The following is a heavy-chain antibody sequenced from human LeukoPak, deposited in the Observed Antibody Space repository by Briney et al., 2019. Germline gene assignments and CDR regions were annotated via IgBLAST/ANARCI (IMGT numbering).Heavy chain of an antibody. V-gene: IGHV4-34*01. CDR3: ARARGALRLGDDKYNYYGMDV. J-gene: IGHJ6*02. CDR2: INHSGST. D-gene: IGHD3-16*01. CDR1: GGSFSGYY. Sequence: PSETLSLTCAVYGGSFSGYYWSWIRQPPGKELEWIGEINHSGSTNYNPSLKSRVTISVDTSKNQFSLKLSSVTAADTAVYYCARARGALRLGDDKYNYYGMDVWGQGTTVTVSS.